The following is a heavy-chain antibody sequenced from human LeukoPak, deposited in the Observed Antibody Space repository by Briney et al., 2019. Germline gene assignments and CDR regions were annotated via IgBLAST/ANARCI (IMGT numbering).Heavy chain of an antibody. J-gene: IGHJ6*02. V-gene: IGHV4-34*01. D-gene: IGHD3-22*01. CDR1: GGSFSGYY. CDR3: ARAHYDSSGYYYQTEGMDV. CDR2: INHSGST. Sequence: SETLSLTCAAYGGSFSGYYWSWIRQPPGKGLEWIGEINHSGSTNYNPSLKSRVTISVDTSKNQFSLKLSSVTAADTAVYYCARAHYDSSGYYYQTEGMDVWGQGTTVTVSS.